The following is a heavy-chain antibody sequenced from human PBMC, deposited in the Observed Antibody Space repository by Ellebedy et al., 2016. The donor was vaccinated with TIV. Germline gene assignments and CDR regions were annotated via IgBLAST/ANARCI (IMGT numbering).Heavy chain of an antibody. V-gene: IGHV4-59*01. Sequence: MPGGSLRLSCTVSGGSISSFYWSWIRQTPGKGLEYIGNIYYTGSTNYNPSLKSRVTISVDTSKNQFSLNLNSVTAADTAVYYCARVLRGGRSGDYFDSWGQGTLVTVSS. CDR1: GGSISSFY. CDR2: IYYTGST. J-gene: IGHJ4*02. D-gene: IGHD1-1*01. CDR3: ARVLRGGRSGDYFDS.